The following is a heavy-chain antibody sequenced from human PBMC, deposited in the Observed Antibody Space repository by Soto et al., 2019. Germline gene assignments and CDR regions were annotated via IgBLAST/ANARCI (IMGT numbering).Heavy chain of an antibody. CDR3: AHKGYGDYPIDY. D-gene: IGHD4-17*01. J-gene: IGHJ4*02. Sequence: QITLKESGPTLVKPTQTLTLTCTFSGFSLSTSGVGVGWIRQPPGKALEWLAVIYWDDTKHYSPSLKSRLTIPKAPSKNQVVLTMTNMAPVDTATYYCAHKGYGDYPIDYWGQVTLVTVSS. CDR1: GFSLSTSGVG. V-gene: IGHV2-5*02. CDR2: IYWDDTK.